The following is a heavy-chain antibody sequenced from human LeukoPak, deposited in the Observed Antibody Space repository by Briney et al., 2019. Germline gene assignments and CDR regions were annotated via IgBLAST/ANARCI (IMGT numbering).Heavy chain of an antibody. Sequence: PGGSLRLSCAASGFTFSNYWMTWVRQAPGKGLEWVAHINQDGSKEYYMDSVKARFTISRDNAKNSLSLQMNSLRAEDMAVYYCVRDGGVSGYDLLDYWGQGTLVTVSS. V-gene: IGHV3-7*01. CDR1: GFTFSNYW. D-gene: IGHD5-12*01. J-gene: IGHJ4*02. CDR2: INQDGSKE. CDR3: VRDGGVSGYDLLDY.